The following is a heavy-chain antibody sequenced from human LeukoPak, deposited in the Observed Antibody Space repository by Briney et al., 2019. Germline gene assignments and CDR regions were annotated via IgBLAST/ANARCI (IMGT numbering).Heavy chain of an antibody. CDR3: ARLVQVAHFDY. D-gene: IGHD2-15*01. V-gene: IGHV3-21*04. CDR2: ITNRGSHL. CDR1: GFTFSSYA. J-gene: IGHJ4*02. Sequence: GSLRLSCAASGFTFSSYAMSWVRQAPGKGLEWFSSITNRGSHLYYADSVKGRFTVSRDNANNSLYLQMDSLRAEDTAVYYCARLVQVAHFDYWGQGILVTVSS.